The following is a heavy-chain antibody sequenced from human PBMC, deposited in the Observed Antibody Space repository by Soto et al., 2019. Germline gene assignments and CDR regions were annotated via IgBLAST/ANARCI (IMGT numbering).Heavy chain of an antibody. Sequence: SETLSLTCAVSGGSISSSNWWSWVRQPPGKGLEWIGSIYYSGSTYYNPSLKSRVTISVDTSKNQFSLKLSSVTAADTAVYYCARDSSGWPYYYGMDVWGQGTTVTVSS. CDR1: GGSISSSNW. CDR2: IYYSGST. D-gene: IGHD6-19*01. J-gene: IGHJ6*02. V-gene: IGHV4-39*01. CDR3: ARDSSGWPYYYGMDV.